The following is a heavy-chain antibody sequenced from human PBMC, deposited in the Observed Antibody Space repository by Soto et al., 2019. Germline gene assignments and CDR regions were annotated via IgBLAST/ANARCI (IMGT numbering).Heavy chain of an antibody. Sequence: ASVKVSCKASGGTFSSYAISWVRRAPGQGLEWMGGIIPIFGTANYAQKFQGRVTITADESTSTAYMELSSLRSEDTAVYYCARKEHYYGSATLGYYGMDVWGQGTTVTVSS. V-gene: IGHV1-69*13. CDR3: ARKEHYYGSATLGYYGMDV. D-gene: IGHD3-10*01. J-gene: IGHJ6*02. CDR2: IIPIFGTA. CDR1: GGTFSSYA.